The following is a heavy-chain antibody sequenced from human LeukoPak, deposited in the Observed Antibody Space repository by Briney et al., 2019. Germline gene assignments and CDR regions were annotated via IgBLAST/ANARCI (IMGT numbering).Heavy chain of an antibody. Sequence: GGSLRLSCAASGFTFSSFAMSWVRHAPGKGREWLSFITGSGYDTNSADSVKGRFTISRDNSKNTLYLQMNSLRAEDTAVYYCAKNLRVSSHYGIDYWGQGTLVTVSS. V-gene: IGHV3-23*01. CDR2: ITGSGYDT. D-gene: IGHD4-17*01. CDR3: AKNLRVSSHYGIDY. CDR1: GFTFSSFA. J-gene: IGHJ4*02.